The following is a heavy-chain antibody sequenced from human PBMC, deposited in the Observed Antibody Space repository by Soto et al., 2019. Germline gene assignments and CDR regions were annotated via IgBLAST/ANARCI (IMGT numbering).Heavy chain of an antibody. CDR1: GFSFGDYA. V-gene: IGHV3-9*01. D-gene: IGHD2-8*02. Sequence: EVQLVESGGALVQPGRSLRLSCAASGFSFGDYAMHWVRQAPGKGLEWVSGISWKSGSIGYADSVKGRFTISRDNAKKSQYLQMNSLRAEDTALYYCAKSTGGTANGLDVWGQGTTVTVSS. J-gene: IGHJ6*02. CDR2: ISWKSGSI. CDR3: AKSTGGTANGLDV.